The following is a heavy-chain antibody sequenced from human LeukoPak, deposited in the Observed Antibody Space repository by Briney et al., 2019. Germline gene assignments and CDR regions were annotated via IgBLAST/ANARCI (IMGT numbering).Heavy chain of an antibody. Sequence: GGSLRLSCVASGFTFNNFAMNWVRQGPGEGLEWVSAISGTGSSTYYADSVKGRFTISRDNSKNTLYLQMSSLRADDTAVYYCAQAEKRDSGRRFQHWGQGILVTVSS. J-gene: IGHJ1*01. CDR2: ISGTGSST. CDR1: GFTFNNFA. V-gene: IGHV3-23*01. D-gene: IGHD1-26*01. CDR3: AQAEKRDSGRRFQH.